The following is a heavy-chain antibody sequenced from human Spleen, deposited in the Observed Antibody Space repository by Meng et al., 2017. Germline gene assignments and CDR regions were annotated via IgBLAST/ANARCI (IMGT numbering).Heavy chain of an antibody. J-gene: IGHJ6*02. V-gene: IGHV4-34*01. Sequence: GSLRLSCAVYGGSFSGYYWSWIRQPPGKGLEWIGEINHSGSTNYNPSLKSRVTISVDTSKNQFSLKLSSVTAADTAVYYCARGRYKVLMVYAIRRDYYYGMDVWGQGTTVTVSS. D-gene: IGHD2-8*01. CDR3: ARGRYKVLMVYAIRRDYYYGMDV. CDR2: INHSGST. CDR1: GGSFSGYY.